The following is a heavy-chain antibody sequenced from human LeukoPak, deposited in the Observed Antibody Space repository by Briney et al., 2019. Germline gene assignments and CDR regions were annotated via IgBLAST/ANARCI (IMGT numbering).Heavy chain of an antibody. Sequence: PGGSLRLSCAASGFTFDDYAMHWVRQAPGKVLEWVSGISWNSGSIGYADSVKGRFTISRDNAKNSLYLQMNSLRAEDTALYYCAKAYYYDSSGYTPFDYWGQGTLVTVSS. V-gene: IGHV3-9*01. CDR3: AKAYYYDSSGYTPFDY. J-gene: IGHJ4*02. D-gene: IGHD3-22*01. CDR2: ISWNSGSI. CDR1: GFTFDDYA.